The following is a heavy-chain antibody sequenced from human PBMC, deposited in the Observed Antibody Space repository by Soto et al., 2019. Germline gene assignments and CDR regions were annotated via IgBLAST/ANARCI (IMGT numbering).Heavy chain of an antibody. Sequence: GGSLRLSCAASGFTFSSYGMHWVRQAPGKGLEWVAVISYDGSNKYYADSVKGRFTISRDNSKTTLYLQMNSLRVEDTAVYYCARDRSSDYPIASNIWSQGKMVTVSS. CDR1: GFTFSSYG. J-gene: IGHJ3*02. D-gene: IGHD3-10*01. CDR3: ARDRSSDYPIASNI. CDR2: ISYDGSNK. V-gene: IGHV3-30*03.